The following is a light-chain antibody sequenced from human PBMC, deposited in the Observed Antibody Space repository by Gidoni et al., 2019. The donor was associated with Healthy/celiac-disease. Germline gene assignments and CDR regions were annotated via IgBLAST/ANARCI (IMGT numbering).Light chain of an antibody. Sequence: DIQVTASPSFLSATLGDRVTITCRASQGISSYLAWYQQKPGKAPKLLIYDASTLQGGVPSRFSGSGSGTEFTLTISSLQPEDFATYSCQQLSSSPLTFGPGTKVDIK. CDR3: QQLSSSPLT. V-gene: IGKV1-9*01. J-gene: IGKJ3*01. CDR1: QGISSY. CDR2: DAS.